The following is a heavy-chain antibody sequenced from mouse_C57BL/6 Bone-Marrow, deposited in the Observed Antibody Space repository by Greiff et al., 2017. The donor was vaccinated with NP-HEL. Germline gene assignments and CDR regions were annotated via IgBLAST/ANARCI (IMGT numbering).Heavy chain of an antibody. CDR2: ISYDGSN. CDR1: GYSITSGYY. D-gene: IGHD1-1*01. J-gene: IGHJ1*03. Sequence: DVQLQESGPGLVKPSQSLSLTCSVTGYSITSGYYWNWLRQFPGNKLEWMGYISYDGSNNYNPSLKNRISITRDTSKNQFFLKLNSVTTEDTATYYCARGGTTVVANWYFDVWGTGTTVTVSS. CDR3: ARGGTTVVANWYFDV. V-gene: IGHV3-6*01.